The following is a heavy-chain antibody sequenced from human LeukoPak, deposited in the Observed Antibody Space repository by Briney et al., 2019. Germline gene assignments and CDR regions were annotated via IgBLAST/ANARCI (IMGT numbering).Heavy chain of an antibody. D-gene: IGHD6-13*01. CDR3: ARHGSSWYHVDY. J-gene: IGHJ4*02. Sequence: SETLSLTCTVSGGSISSYYWSWFRQPPGKGLEWIGFIYYSGITNYNPSLKSRVTISVDTSKNQFSLKLSSVTAADTPVYYCARHGSSWYHVDYWGQGTLVTVSS. V-gene: IGHV4-59*08. CDR1: GGSISSYY. CDR2: IYYSGIT.